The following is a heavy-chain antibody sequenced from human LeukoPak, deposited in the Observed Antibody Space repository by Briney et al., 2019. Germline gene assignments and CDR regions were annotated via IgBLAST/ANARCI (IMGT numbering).Heavy chain of an antibody. CDR2: ISYAGSNK. V-gene: IGHV3-30*18. CDR1: GFTFSNYG. Sequence: GGSLRLSCAASGFTFSNYGMHWVRQAPGKGLEWVAVISYAGSNKYYAESVKGRFTISRDNSKNTVYLQMNSLRAEDTAVYYCAKELGDPDSWGQGTLVTVSS. J-gene: IGHJ4*02. CDR3: AKELGDPDS. D-gene: IGHD1-26*01.